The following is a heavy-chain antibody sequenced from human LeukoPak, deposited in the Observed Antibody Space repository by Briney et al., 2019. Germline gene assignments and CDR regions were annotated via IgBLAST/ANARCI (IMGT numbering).Heavy chain of an antibody. CDR2: INPNSGGT. D-gene: IGHD4-17*01. CDR1: GYTFTGYY. CDR3: ARSTVLYYYMDV. Sequence: ASVKVSCKASGYTFTGYYMYWVRQAPGQGLEWIGWINPNSGGTNYAQKFQGRVTMTRDTPISTAYMELSRVRSDDTAVYYCARSTVLYYYMDVWGKGTTVTVSS. V-gene: IGHV1-2*02. J-gene: IGHJ6*03.